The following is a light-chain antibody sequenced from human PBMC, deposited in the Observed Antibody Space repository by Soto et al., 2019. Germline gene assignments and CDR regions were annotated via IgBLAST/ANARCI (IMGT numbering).Light chain of an antibody. V-gene: IGLV4-60*02. CDR1: SGHSSYT. CDR2: LEGSGSY. CDR3: ETWDFNPRV. J-gene: IGLJ3*02. Sequence: QLVLTQSSSASASLGSSVKLTCTLSSGHSSYTIAWHQQQPGKAPRYLMKLEGSGSYNKGSGVPDRFSGSSSGADRYLTISNLQFEDEADYYCETWDFNPRVFGGGTKLTVL.